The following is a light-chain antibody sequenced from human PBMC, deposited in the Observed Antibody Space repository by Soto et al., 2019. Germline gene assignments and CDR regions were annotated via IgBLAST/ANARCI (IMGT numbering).Light chain of an antibody. CDR2: GVS. CDR3: QQYGSLSWT. V-gene: IGKV3-20*01. Sequence: EILMTQSPPTLFVSPGDGATLACRASQSLRSNLAWYQHRPGQAPRLLMYGVSTRDTGIPDRFSGSGSGTDFTLTISRLEPEDFEMYYCQQYGSLSWTFGQGTKVDIK. CDR1: QSLRSN. J-gene: IGKJ1*01.